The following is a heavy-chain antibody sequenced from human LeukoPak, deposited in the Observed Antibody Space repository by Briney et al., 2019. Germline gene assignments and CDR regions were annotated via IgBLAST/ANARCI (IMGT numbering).Heavy chain of an antibody. V-gene: IGHV1-2*02. CDR1: GYTFTGYY. CDR3: ARDRGIAAGGWFDP. CDR2: INPNSGGT. J-gene: IGHJ5*02. D-gene: IGHD6-25*01. Sequence: ASVKVSCKASGYTFTGYYMHWVRQAPGQGFEWMGWINPNSGGTNYAQKFQGRVTMTRDTSISTAYMELSRLRSDDTAVYYCARDRGIAAGGWFDPWGQGTLVTVSS.